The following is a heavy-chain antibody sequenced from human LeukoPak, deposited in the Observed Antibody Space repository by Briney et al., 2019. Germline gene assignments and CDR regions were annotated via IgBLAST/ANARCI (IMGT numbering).Heavy chain of an antibody. V-gene: IGHV4-59*08. CDR1: GGSISTYY. D-gene: IGHD1-26*01. Sequence: PSETLSLTCTVSGGSISTYYWSWIRQPPGKGLEWIGYMYNSGSTNYNPSLKSRVTISIDTSKSQVSLRLSSVTAADTAVYYCARQGSGGRSFDVWGQGTMVTVSS. CDR3: ARQGSGGRSFDV. J-gene: IGHJ3*01. CDR2: MYNSGST.